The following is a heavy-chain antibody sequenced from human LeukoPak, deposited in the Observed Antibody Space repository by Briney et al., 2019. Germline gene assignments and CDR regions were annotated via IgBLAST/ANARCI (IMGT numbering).Heavy chain of an antibody. Sequence: ASVKVSCKASGYTFTSYDINWVRQATGQGLEWMGWMNPNSDNTGYAQKFQGRVTMTRNTSISTAYMELSSLRSEGTAVYFCARKGPANYYYYYMDVWGKGTTVTVSS. CDR3: ARKGPANYYYYYMDV. CDR1: GYTFTSYD. CDR2: MNPNSDNT. D-gene: IGHD2-2*01. V-gene: IGHV1-8*01. J-gene: IGHJ6*03.